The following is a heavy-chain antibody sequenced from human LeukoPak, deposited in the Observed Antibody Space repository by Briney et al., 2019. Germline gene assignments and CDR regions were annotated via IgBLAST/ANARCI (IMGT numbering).Heavy chain of an antibody. CDR3: ARTWNYDSSGYYPGGCDY. V-gene: IGHV4-31*03. CDR2: IYYSGST. D-gene: IGHD3-22*01. Sequence: SETLPLTCTVSGDYFSSGGYYRSWIRQHPGEGLEWIEYIYYSGSTYYNRHLKSRLTIIVDQSKNQFSLNLSSVTAADTPVHYCARTWNYDSSGYYPGGCDYWGERTLVTVSS. J-gene: IGHJ4*02. CDR1: GDYFSSGGYY.